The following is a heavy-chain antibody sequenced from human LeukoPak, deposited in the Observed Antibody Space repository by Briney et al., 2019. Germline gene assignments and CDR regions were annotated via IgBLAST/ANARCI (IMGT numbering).Heavy chain of an antibody. D-gene: IGHD3-22*01. CDR2: NYSSGST. Sequence: SETLSLSCTVSGGSFSGYYWSWIRQPAGKGLEWVGRNYSSGSTVYNPALKSGLTMSVYTSKNQFSLKLSSVTAADKAVYYCARCDYDSSGYIRAYYWGQGTLVTVSS. CDR1: GGSFSGYY. J-gene: IGHJ4*02. V-gene: IGHV4-4*07. CDR3: ARCDYDSSGYIRAYY.